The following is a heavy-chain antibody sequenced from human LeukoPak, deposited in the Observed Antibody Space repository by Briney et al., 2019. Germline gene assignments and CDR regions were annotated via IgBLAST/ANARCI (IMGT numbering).Heavy chain of an antibody. V-gene: IGHV4-59*01. CDR1: GDSFSNYY. Sequence: PSETLSLTCSVSGDSFSNYYWTWIRQPPGKGLEWIGYIYYSGSTNYNPSLKSRVTISVDTSKNQFSLKLSSVTAADTAVYYCARLRGSSLDAFDIWGQGTMVTVSS. J-gene: IGHJ3*02. CDR3: ARLRGSSLDAFDI. CDR2: IYYSGST. D-gene: IGHD6-13*01.